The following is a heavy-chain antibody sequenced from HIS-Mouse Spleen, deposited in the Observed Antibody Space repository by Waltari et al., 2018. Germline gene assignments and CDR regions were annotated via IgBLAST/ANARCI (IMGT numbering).Heavy chain of an antibody. D-gene: IGHD6-19*01. CDR2: IYYSGST. Sequence: QLQLQESGPGLVKPSETLSLTCTVSGGSISSSSYYWGWIRQPPGKGLEWIGSIYYSGSTYYNPSLKSRVTIAVDTSKNQFSLKLSSVTAADTAVYYCARIAVAGLDYWGQGTLVTVSS. CDR3: ARIAVAGLDY. V-gene: IGHV4-39*07. J-gene: IGHJ4*02. CDR1: GGSISSSSYY.